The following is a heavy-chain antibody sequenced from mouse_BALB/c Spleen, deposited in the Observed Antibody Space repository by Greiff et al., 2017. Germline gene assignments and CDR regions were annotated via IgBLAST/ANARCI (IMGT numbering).Heavy chain of an antibody. Sequence: EVKLVESGPELVKPGASVKISCKASGYSFTGYYMHWVKQSHVKSLEWIGRINPYNGATSYNQNFKDKASLTVDKSSSTAYMELHSLTSEDSAVYYCARCGGGNYGFAYWGQGTLVTVSA. CDR2: INPYNGAT. D-gene: IGHD2-1*01. CDR3: ARCGGGNYGFAY. J-gene: IGHJ3*01. V-gene: IGHV1-31*01. CDR1: GYSFTGYY.